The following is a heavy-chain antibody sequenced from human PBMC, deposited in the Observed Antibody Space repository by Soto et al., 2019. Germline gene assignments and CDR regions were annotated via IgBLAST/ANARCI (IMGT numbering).Heavy chain of an antibody. CDR3: TRMLRSHDYDSDFEY. V-gene: IGHV1-18*01. Sequence: GASVKVSCKASGYTFTSYGISWVRQAPGQGLEWMGWISAYNGNTNYAQKLQGRVTMTTDTSTSTAYMELRSLRSDDTAVYYCTRMLRSHDYDSDFEYWGQGTVVTVSS. J-gene: IGHJ4*02. D-gene: IGHD3-22*01. CDR1: GYTFTSYG. CDR2: ISAYNGNT.